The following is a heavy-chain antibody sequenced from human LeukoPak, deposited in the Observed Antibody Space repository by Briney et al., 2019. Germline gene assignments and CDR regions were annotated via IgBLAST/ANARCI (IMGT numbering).Heavy chain of an antibody. J-gene: IGHJ4*02. Sequence: GGSLRLSCATSGFTFSSSPMSWVRQAPGKGLEWVSGITGSGGSTYYTDSVKGRFSISRDNSKNTLYLQMNSLRVDDTAVYYCVKGDASWGQGTLVTVSS. D-gene: IGHD2-21*02. CDR3: VKGDAS. CDR1: GFTFSSSP. CDR2: ITGSGGST. V-gene: IGHV3-23*01.